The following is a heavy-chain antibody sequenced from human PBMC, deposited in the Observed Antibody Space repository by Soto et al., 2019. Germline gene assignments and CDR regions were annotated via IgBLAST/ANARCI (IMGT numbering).Heavy chain of an antibody. V-gene: IGHV3-66*01. CDR3: VRENYYYGMDV. CDR2: INNAGNT. Sequence: EVQLVESGGTLVQPGGSLRLSCAASGFDASVNYMTWVRQAPGKGLEWVSAINNAGNTFFADSVKGRFTISRDDSKNTLYLQMNSLRVEDTAIYYCVRENYYYGMDVWGQGTAVTVSS. J-gene: IGHJ6*02. CDR1: GFDASVNY.